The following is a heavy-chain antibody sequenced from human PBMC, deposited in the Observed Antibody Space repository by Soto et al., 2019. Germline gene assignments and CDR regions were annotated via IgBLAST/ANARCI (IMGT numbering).Heavy chain of an antibody. V-gene: IGHV1-69*01. D-gene: IGHD6-19*01. Sequence: QVQLVQSGTEMKKPGSSVKLTCKASGGTFSRSAISWVRQARGQGLEWMGGIVPFFGATNHAQKFQGRVTFTADQSTNTAYMELSSLRIDDTAVYYCARVKGGKEYSTDWTNYFSYNGLDVWGQGTTVTVSS. CDR2: IVPFFGAT. J-gene: IGHJ6*02. CDR1: GGTFSRSA. CDR3: ARVKGGKEYSTDWTNYFSYNGLDV.